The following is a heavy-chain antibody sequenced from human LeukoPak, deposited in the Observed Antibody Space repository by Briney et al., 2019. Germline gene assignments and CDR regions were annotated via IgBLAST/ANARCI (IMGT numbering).Heavy chain of an antibody. V-gene: IGHV3-23*01. D-gene: IGHD6-19*01. CDR2: ISGSGGST. J-gene: IGHJ3*02. CDR1: GFTFSSYA. Sequence: PGGSLRLSCAASGFTFSSYAMSWVRQAPGKGLEWVSAISGSGGSTYYADSVKGRFTISRDNSKNTLYLQMNSVRAEDTAVYYCAKWREQWLGHGAFDIWGQGTMVTVSS. CDR3: AKWREQWLGHGAFDI.